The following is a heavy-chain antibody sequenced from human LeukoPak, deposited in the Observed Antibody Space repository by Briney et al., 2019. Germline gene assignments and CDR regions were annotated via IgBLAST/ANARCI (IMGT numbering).Heavy chain of an antibody. Sequence: PGGSLRLSCAASGFTFSSYSMNWVRQAPGKGLEWVSSISSSSSYIYYADSVKGRFTTSRDNAKNSLYLQMNSLRAEDTAVYYCARAFIAAAGTFDYWGQGTLVTVSS. CDR3: ARAFIAAAGTFDY. CDR1: GFTFSSYS. CDR2: ISSSSSYI. J-gene: IGHJ4*02. D-gene: IGHD6-13*01. V-gene: IGHV3-21*01.